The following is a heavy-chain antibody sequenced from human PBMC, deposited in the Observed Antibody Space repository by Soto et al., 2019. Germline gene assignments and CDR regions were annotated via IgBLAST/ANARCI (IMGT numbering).Heavy chain of an antibody. V-gene: IGHV3-23*01. CDR2: ISGSGGNT. CDR1: VFTVSSYA. CDR3: AKRERDGGNPFDY. D-gene: IGHD2-15*01. J-gene: IGHJ4*02. Sequence: GSLRLAGAASVFTVSSYAMSWVRQAPGKGLEWVSAISGSGGNTYYADSVKGRFTISRDNSKNTLYLQMNSLRAEDTAVYYCAKRERDGGNPFDYWGQGTLVTVSS.